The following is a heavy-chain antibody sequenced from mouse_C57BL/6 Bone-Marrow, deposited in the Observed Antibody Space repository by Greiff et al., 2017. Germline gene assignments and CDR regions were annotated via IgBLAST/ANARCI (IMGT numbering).Heavy chain of an antibody. V-gene: IGHV1-50*01. CDR1: GYTFTSYW. CDR2: IDPSDSYT. J-gene: IGHJ3*02. CDR3: ARGITT. Sequence: VKLQQPGAELVKPGASVKLSCKASGYTFTSYWMQWVKQRPGQGLEWIGEIDPSDSYTNYNQKFKGKATLTVDTSSSTAYMQLSSLTSEDSAVYYYARGITTWGQGTLVTVSA. D-gene: IGHD1-1*01.